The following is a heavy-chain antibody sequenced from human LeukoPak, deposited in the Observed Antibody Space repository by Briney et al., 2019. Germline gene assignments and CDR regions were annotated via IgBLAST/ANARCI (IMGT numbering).Heavy chain of an antibody. CDR2: INPNSGGT. V-gene: IGHV1-2*02. CDR3: ARDLGRDGYNYNY. Sequence: GASVKVSCKASGYTFTGYYMHWVRQAPGQGLEWMGWINPNSGGTNYAQKFQGRVTMTRDTSISTAYMELSRLRSDDTAVYYCARDLGRDGYNYNYWGQGTLVTVSS. D-gene: IGHD5-24*01. CDR1: GYTFTGYY. J-gene: IGHJ4*02.